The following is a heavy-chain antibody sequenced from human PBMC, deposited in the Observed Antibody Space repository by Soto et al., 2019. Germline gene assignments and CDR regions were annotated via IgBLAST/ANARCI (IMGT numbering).Heavy chain of an antibody. J-gene: IGHJ4*02. CDR1: GGSISSSSYY. V-gene: IGHV4-39*01. Sequence: SETLSLTCTVSGGSISSSSYYWGWIRQPPGKGLEWIGSIYYSGSTYYNPSLKSRVTISVDTSKNQFSLKLSSVTAADTAVYYCASPAPDYDILTGYPSGFDYWGQGTLVTVSS. CDR2: IYYSGST. D-gene: IGHD3-9*01. CDR3: ASPAPDYDILTGYPSGFDY.